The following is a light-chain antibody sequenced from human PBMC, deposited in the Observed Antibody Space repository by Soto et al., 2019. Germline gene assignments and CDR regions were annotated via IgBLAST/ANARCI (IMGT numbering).Light chain of an antibody. CDR1: SSNIGSNT. CDR3: AAWDDSLNDWV. Sequence: QSVLTQPPSASGTPGQRVTISCSGSSSNIGSNTVNWYQQLPGTAPKLLIYSNNQRPSWVPDRFSGSKSGTSASLAISGLQSEDEADYYCAAWDDSLNDWVFGGGTKLTVL. V-gene: IGLV1-44*01. J-gene: IGLJ3*02. CDR2: SNN.